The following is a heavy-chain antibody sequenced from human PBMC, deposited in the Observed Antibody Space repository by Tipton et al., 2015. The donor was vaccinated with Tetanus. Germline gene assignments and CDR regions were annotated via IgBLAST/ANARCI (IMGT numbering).Heavy chain of an antibody. J-gene: IGHJ6*02. CDR3: ARDRWAYSRSSAEWYYYGMDV. D-gene: IGHD6-6*01. Sequence: SLRLSCTTSGFAFGDFGINWLRQAPGKGLEWLGLIRTNAYGATTDYAASVKVRFSISRDDSKSIAYLQMDSLKTDDTAVYYCARDRWAYSRSSAEWYYYGMDVWGQGTTVTVSS. CDR1: GFAFGDFG. CDR2: IRTNAYGATT. V-gene: IGHV3-49*03.